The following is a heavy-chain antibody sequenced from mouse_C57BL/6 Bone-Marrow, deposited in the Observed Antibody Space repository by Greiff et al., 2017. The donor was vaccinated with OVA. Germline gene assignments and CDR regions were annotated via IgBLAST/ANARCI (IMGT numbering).Heavy chain of an antibody. J-gene: IGHJ3*01. CDR1: GFTFSDYG. V-gene: IGHV5-17*01. Sequence: EVKLMESGGRLVKPGGSLKLSCAASGFTFSDYGMHWVRQAPEKGLEWVAYISSGSSTIYYADTVKGRFTISRDNAKNTLFLQMTSLRSEDTAMYYCARSSLWDGWFAYWGQGTLVTVSA. D-gene: IGHD4-1*01. CDR3: ARSSLWDGWFAY. CDR2: ISSGSSTI.